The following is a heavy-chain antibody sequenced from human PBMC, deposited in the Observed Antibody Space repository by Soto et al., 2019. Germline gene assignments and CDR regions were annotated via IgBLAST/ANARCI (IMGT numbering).Heavy chain of an antibody. Sequence: PGRYPKICSAAPELSRNSYGMHWVRQAPGKGLEWVAVISYDGSNKYYADSVKGRFTISRDNSKNTLYLQMNSLRAEDTAVYYCANTLYGEFDYWGHGT. CDR2: ISYDGSNK. V-gene: IGHV3-30*18. CDR1: ELSRNSYG. D-gene: IGHD2-15*01. J-gene: IGHJ4*01. CDR3: ANTLYGEFDY.